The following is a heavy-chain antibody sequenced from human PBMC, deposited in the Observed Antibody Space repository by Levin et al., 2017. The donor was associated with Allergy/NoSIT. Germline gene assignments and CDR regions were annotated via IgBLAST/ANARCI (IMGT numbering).Heavy chain of an antibody. CDR2: INPNSGGT. D-gene: IGHD2-15*01. CDR3: ARGDIVVVVAATIDY. V-gene: IGHV1-2*02. CDR1: GYTFTGYY. J-gene: IGHJ4*02. Sequence: GGSLRLSCKASGYTFTGYYMHWVRQAPGQGLEWMGWINPNSGGTNYAQKFQGRVTMTRDTSISTAYMELSRLRSDDTAVYYCARGDIVVVVAATIDYWGQGTLVTVSS.